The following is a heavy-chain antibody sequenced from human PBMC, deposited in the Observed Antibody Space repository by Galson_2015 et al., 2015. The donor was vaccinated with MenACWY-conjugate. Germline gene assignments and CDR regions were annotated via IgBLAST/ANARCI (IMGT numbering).Heavy chain of an antibody. CDR1: GFPFSSYA. D-gene: IGHD1-26*01. CDR2: ISVGGGST. Sequence: SLRLSCAASGFPFSSYAVTWVRQAPGKGLEWVSVISVGGGSTYYADSVKGRFTTSRDSSKNTLYLQMNSLRVEDTAVYYCAKSRPSGSYFGAHAFDIWGQGTMVTVSS. J-gene: IGHJ3*02. V-gene: IGHV3-23*01. CDR3: AKSRPSGSYFGAHAFDI.